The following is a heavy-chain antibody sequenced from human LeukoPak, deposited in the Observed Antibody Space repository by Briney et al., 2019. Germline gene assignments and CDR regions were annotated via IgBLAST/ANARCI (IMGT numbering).Heavy chain of an antibody. J-gene: IGHJ4*02. CDR3: AREFVVEPKSSFDH. CDR2: IWYDGSNR. V-gene: IGHV3-33*01. CDR1: GFSFSHSG. D-gene: IGHD2-21*01. Sequence: PGGSLRLSCTASGFSFSHSGMHWVRQAPGKGLEWVALIWYDGSNRHYADSVRGRFTISRDNAKNALFLQISSLRAEDTAIYYCAREFVVEPKSSFDHWGQGTLVTVSS.